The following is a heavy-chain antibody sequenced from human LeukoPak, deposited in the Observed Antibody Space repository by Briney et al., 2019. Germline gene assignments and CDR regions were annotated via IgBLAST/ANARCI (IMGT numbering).Heavy chain of an antibody. D-gene: IGHD2-8*01. CDR3: ARLDAIGGGGICY. CDR1: GFTFSSYS. J-gene: IGHJ4*02. CDR2: ISSSSSYI. Sequence: GGSLRLSCAASGFTFSSYSMNWVRQAPGKGLEWVSSISSSSSYIYYADSVKGRFTISRDNAKNSLYLQMNSLRAEDTAVYYCARLDAIGGGGICYWGQGTLVTVSS. V-gene: IGHV3-21*01.